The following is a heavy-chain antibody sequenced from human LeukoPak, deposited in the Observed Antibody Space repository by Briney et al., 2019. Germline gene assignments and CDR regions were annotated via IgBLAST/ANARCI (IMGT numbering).Heavy chain of an antibody. V-gene: IGHV3-30*04. Sequence: PGRSLGLSCAASGFTFSSYAMHWVRQAPGKGLEWVAVISYDGSNKYYADSVKGRFTISRDNSKNTLYLQMNSPRAEDTAVYYCARERGHYYDSSGYLNWGQGTLVTVSS. CDR3: ARERGHYYDSSGYLN. CDR1: GFTFSSYA. J-gene: IGHJ4*02. CDR2: ISYDGSNK. D-gene: IGHD3-22*01.